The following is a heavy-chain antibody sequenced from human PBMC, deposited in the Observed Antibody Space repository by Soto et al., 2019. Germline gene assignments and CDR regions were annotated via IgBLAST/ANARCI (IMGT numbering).Heavy chain of an antibody. Sequence: QVQVVQSGAEVKKSGASVKVSCKASGYTFTNYGISWVRQAPGQGLEWMGWINVYNGNTNYAQKLQGRVIMTTDTSTSTAYMELKSLRSDDTAVYYCARGPDPTYSDYWGQGTLVTVSS. V-gene: IGHV1-18*01. CDR3: ARGPDPTYSDY. J-gene: IGHJ4*02. CDR1: GYTFTNYG. CDR2: INVYNGNT.